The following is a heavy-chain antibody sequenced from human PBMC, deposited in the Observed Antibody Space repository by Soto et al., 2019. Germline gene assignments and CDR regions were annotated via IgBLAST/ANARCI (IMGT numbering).Heavy chain of an antibody. CDR1: GCSISSYY. V-gene: IGHV4-59*01. CDR3: AREIAGASPTGGWFDP. Sequence: QVQLQESGPGLVKPSETLSLTCTVSGCSISSYYWSWIRQPPGKGLEWIGYIYYSGSTNYNPSLKRRVTIAVDTAKNQCSLKVSSVTAADTAVYYWAREIAGASPTGGWFDPWGQGTLVTVSS. J-gene: IGHJ5*02. CDR2: IYYSGST. D-gene: IGHD6-19*01.